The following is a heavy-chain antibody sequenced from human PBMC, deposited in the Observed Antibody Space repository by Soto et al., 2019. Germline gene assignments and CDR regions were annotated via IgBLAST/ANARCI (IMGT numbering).Heavy chain of an antibody. Sequence: EVQLVESGAGFVQPGGSLSLSCIASGIPVSSNYMTWVRQAPGNALEWVSVLHNGVDTYYENSVKVRFTISRHDSTKPLFLQMNSLTPKDTAGYYWASDVHYYYATSMAVWRQGTTVTVS. V-gene: IGHV3-53*04. J-gene: IGHJ6*01. D-gene: IGHD3-10*01. CDR2: LHNGVDT. CDR1: GIPVSSNY. CDR3: ASDVHYYYATSMAV.